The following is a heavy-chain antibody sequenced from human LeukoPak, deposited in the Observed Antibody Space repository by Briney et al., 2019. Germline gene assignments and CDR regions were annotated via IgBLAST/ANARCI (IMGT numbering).Heavy chain of an antibody. CDR2: ISDSGGIT. J-gene: IGHJ5*02. CDR3: ARDRSHYYDSSGYSA. V-gene: IGHV3-23*01. Sequence: GGSLRLSCAGAGFAFSRYAMSWVRQAPGKGLEWVSSISDSGGITYHADSVKGRFTISRDNAKNSLYLQMNSLRAEDTAVYYCARDRSHYYDSSGYSAWGQGTLVTVSS. CDR1: GFAFSRYA. D-gene: IGHD3-22*01.